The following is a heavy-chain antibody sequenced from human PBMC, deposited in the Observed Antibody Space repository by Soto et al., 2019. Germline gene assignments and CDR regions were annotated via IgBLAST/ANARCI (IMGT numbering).Heavy chain of an antibody. CDR1: GFMFNNSA. CDR3: ARAKAVVIAALDI. CDR2: VSDNGGSRGGT. V-gene: IGHV3-23*01. D-gene: IGHD2-21*01. Sequence: PGGSLRLSCKASGFMFNNSAMTWVRQAPGQGLQWVASVSDNGGSRGGTYYADSVKGRFTISRDNSKNTLYLQLDSLTGADTAVYYCARAKAVVIAALDIWGQGTMVTV. J-gene: IGHJ3*02.